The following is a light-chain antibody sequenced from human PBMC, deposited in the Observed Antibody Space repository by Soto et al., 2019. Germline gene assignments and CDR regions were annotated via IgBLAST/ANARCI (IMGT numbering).Light chain of an antibody. V-gene: IGLV1-40*01. Sequence: QSVLTQPPSVSGAPGQRVTISCTGSSSNIGAGYDVHWYHQLPGTAPKLLIFGNTNRPSRVPDRFSGSKSGTSASLAITGLQAEDEADYYCHSYDSTLSASIFGGGTKLTVL. J-gene: IGLJ2*01. CDR3: HSYDSTLSASI. CDR1: SSNIGAGYD. CDR2: GNT.